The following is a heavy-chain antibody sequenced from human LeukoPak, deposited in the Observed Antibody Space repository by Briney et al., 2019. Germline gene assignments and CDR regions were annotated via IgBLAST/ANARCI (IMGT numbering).Heavy chain of an antibody. V-gene: IGHV4-31*03. J-gene: IGHJ5*02. CDR1: GGSISSGGYY. D-gene: IGHD2-15*01. Sequence: SETLSLTCTVSGGSISSGGYYWSWIRQHPGKGLEWIGYIYYSGSTYYNPSLKSRVTISVDTSKNQFSLKLSSVTAADTAVYYCARSLAGVVAATIWLDPWGQGTLVTVSS. CDR3: ARSLAGVVAATIWLDP. CDR2: IYYSGST.